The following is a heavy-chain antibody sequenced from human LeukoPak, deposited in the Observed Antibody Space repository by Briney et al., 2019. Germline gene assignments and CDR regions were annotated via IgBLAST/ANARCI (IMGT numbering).Heavy chain of an antibody. D-gene: IGHD6-19*01. CDR3: ARGPVYSSGWFYRSSDYGMDV. CDR2: ISAYNGNT. CDR1: GYTFTSYG. Sequence: GASVKVSCKASGYTFTSYGISWVRQAPGQGLEWMGWISAYNGNTNYAQKLQGRVTMTTDTSTSTAYMELRSLRSDDTAVYYCARGPVYSSGWFYRSSDYGMDVWGQGTTVTVSS. V-gene: IGHV1-18*01. J-gene: IGHJ6*02.